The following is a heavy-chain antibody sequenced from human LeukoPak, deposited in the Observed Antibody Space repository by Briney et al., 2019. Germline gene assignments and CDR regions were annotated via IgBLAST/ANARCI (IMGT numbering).Heavy chain of an antibody. D-gene: IGHD5-18*01. V-gene: IGHV3-21*01. CDR2: INSSGSYK. CDR1: GFAFRSSS. J-gene: IGHJ4*02. Sequence: GGSLRLSCTTSGFAFRSSSFNWVRQVPGKGLEWVASINSSGSYKYYADSVEGRFTISRDNAKDSLFLQMDSLRVEDTAVYFCARELGNGDTYANVPLGHWGQGTLVTVSS. CDR3: ARELGNGDTYANVPLGH.